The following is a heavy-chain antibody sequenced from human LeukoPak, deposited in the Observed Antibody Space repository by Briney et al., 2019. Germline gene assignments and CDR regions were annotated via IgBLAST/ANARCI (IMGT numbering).Heavy chain of an antibody. CDR3: AKDGGYCSGGSCYYYYYYYMDV. V-gene: IGHV3-23*01. CDR1: GFTFSSYG. D-gene: IGHD2-15*01. CDR2: ISGSGGST. J-gene: IGHJ6*03. Sequence: GGSLRPSCAASGFTFSSYGMSWVRQAPGKGLEWVSAISGSGGSTYYADSVKGRFTISRDNSKNTLYLQMNSLRAEDTAVYYCAKDGGYCSGGSCYYYYYYYMDVWGKGTTVTISS.